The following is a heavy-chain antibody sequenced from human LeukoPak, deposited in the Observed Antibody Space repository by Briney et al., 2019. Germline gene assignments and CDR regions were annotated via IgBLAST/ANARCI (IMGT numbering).Heavy chain of an antibody. CDR1: GGSISSGYYY. V-gene: IGHV4-39*07. Sequence: SETLSLTCTVSGGSISSGYYYWGWIRQPPGKGLEWIGSVFYSGSTSYNPSLKSRVTFSVDTSKNQFSLKLSSVTAADTAVYYCAREYSAFDYWGQGTLVTVSS. D-gene: IGHD6-13*01. J-gene: IGHJ4*02. CDR3: AREYSAFDY. CDR2: VFYSGST.